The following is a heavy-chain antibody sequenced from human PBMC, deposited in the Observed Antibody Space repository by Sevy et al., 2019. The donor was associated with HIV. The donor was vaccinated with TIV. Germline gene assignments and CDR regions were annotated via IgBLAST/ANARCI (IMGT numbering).Heavy chain of an antibody. V-gene: IGHV1-18*01. CDR2: ISAYNGNT. D-gene: IGHD3-22*01. Sequence: ASVKVSCEASGYTFINYGISWVRQAPGQGLEWMGWISAYNGNTDYALKFQGRVTMTTNASTSTAYMELRSLTSDDTAFYYCARVGDIGGYYGSDRWGQGTLVTVSS. CDR3: ARVGDIGGYYGSDR. J-gene: IGHJ5*02. CDR1: GYTFINYG.